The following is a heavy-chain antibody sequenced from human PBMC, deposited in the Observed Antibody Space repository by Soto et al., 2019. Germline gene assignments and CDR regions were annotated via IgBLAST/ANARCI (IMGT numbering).Heavy chain of an antibody. J-gene: IGHJ4*02. CDR3: ARYCGGDCYGYYFDY. D-gene: IGHD2-21*02. Sequence: SETLSLTCAVYGGSFSGYYWSWIRQPPGKGLEWIGEINHSGSTNYNPSLKSRVTISVDTSKNQFSLKLSSVTAADTAVYYCARYCGGDCYGYYFDYWGQGTLVTVSS. CDR1: GGSFSGYY. V-gene: IGHV4-34*01. CDR2: INHSGST.